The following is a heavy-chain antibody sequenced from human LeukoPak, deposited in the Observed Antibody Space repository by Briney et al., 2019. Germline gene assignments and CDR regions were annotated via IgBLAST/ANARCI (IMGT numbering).Heavy chain of an antibody. J-gene: IGHJ6*02. CDR2: IYYSGST. Sequence: SGTLSLTCAVYGGSFSGYYWSWIRQPPGKGLEWIGYIYYSGSTNYNPSLKSRVTISVDTSKNQFSLKLSSVTAADTAVYYCARGDLDILTGYPSRGGDVWGQGTTVTVSS. CDR1: GGSFSGYY. V-gene: IGHV4-59*01. D-gene: IGHD3-9*01. CDR3: ARGDLDILTGYPSRGGDV.